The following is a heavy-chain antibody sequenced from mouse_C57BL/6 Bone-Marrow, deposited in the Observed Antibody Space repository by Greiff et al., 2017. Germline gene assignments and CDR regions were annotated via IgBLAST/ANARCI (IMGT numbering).Heavy chain of an antibody. CDR1: GFTFSSYG. J-gene: IGHJ3*01. D-gene: IGHD4-1*01. CDR3: ARHPTGTWFAY. CDR2: ISSGGSYT. V-gene: IGHV5-6*01. Sequence: EVQGVESGGDLVKPGGSLKLSCAASGFTFSSYGMSWVRQTPDKRLEWVATISSGGSYTYYPDSVKGRFTISRDNAKNTLYLQMSSLKSEDTAMYYCARHPTGTWFAYWGQGTLVTVSA.